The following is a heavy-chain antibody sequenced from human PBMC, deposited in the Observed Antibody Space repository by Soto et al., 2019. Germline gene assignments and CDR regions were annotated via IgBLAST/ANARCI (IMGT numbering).Heavy chain of an antibody. CDR1: GFTFDDYG. CDR2: INWNGGST. J-gene: IGHJ5*02. D-gene: IGHD6-13*01. Sequence: GGSLRLSCAASGFTFDDYGMSWVRQAPGKGLEWVSGINWNGGSTGYADSVKGRFTISRDNAKNSLYLQMNSLRAEDTALYHCARHLGSSRITGEFAPWGQGTLVTVSS. CDR3: ARHLGSSRITGEFAP. V-gene: IGHV3-20*01.